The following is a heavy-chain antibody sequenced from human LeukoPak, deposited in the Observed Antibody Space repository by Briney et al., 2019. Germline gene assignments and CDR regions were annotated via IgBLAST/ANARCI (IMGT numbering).Heavy chain of an antibody. D-gene: IGHD5-18*01. CDR2: INPNSGGT. CDR3: ARDRHYSYASYGMDV. J-gene: IGHJ6*02. V-gene: IGHV1-2*02. Sequence: ASVKVSCKASGYTFTGYYMHWVRQAPGQGLEWMGWINPNSGGTNYAQKFQGGVTMTRDTSISTAYMELSRLRSDDTAVYYCARDRHYSYASYGMDVWGQGTTVTVSS. CDR1: GYTFTGYY.